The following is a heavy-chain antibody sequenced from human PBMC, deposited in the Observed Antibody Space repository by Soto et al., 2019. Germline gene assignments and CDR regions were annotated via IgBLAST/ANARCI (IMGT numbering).Heavy chain of an antibody. D-gene: IGHD6-19*01. V-gene: IGHV1-3*01. Sequence: QVQLVQSGAEVKKPGASVKVSCKASGYTFTSYGMNWVRQAPGQRLEWMGWINAGNGNTRYSQKFQGRVAFTRDTSANTVHMELSSLRSEDTAVYYCARGPGGTVPAALGYWGQGTLVTVSS. J-gene: IGHJ4*02. CDR3: ARGPGGTVPAALGY. CDR2: INAGNGNT. CDR1: GYTFTSYG.